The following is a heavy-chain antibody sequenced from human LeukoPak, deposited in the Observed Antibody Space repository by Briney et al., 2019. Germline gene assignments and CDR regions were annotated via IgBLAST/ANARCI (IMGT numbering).Heavy chain of an antibody. D-gene: IGHD3-22*01. V-gene: IGHV4-59*01. CDR1: GGSISSSY. CDR3: AREPGFDSSGYLNWFDP. Sequence: SETLPLTCTVTGGSISSSYWSWIRQPPGKGLEWIGYIYTSGGTNSNPSLKSRVTISQDMSNNQLSLRLTSVTAADTAVYYCAREPGFDSSGYLNWFDPWGQGTLVTVSS. CDR2: IYTSGGT. J-gene: IGHJ5*02.